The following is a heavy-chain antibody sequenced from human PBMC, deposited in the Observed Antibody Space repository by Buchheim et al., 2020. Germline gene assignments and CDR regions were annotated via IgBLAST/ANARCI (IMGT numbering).Heavy chain of an antibody. V-gene: IGHV3-74*01. J-gene: IGHJ6*02. D-gene: IGHD5-18*01. CDR3: ARSGYSYGPYYYYYGMDV. CDR2: INSDGSST. CDR1: GFTFSSYW. Sequence: EVQLVESGGGLVQPGGSLRLSCAASGFTFSSYWMHWVRQAPGKGLVWVSRINSDGSSTSYADSVKGRFTMSRDNAKNTMYLQMNSLRAEDTAVYHCARSGYSYGPYYYYYGMDVWGQGTT.